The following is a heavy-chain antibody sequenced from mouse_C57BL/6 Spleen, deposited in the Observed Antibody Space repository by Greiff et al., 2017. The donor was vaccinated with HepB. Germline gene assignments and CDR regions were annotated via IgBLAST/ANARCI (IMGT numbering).Heavy chain of an antibody. D-gene: IGHD2-4*01. V-gene: IGHV1-59*01. Sequence: QAQLKQPGAELVRPGTSVKLSCKASGYTFTSYWMHWVKQRPGQGLEWIGVIDPSDSYTNYNQKFKGKATLTVDTSSSTAYMQLSSLTSEDSAVYYCARSWNYDSMDYWGQGTSVTVSS. CDR1: GYTFTSYW. CDR2: IDPSDSYT. J-gene: IGHJ4*01. CDR3: ARSWNYDSMDY.